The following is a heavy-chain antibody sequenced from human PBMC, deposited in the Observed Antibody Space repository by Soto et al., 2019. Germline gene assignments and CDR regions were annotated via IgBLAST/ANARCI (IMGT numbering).Heavy chain of an antibody. CDR1: GFTFSSYS. CDR2: ISSSSSTI. J-gene: IGHJ1*01. V-gene: IGHV3-48*01. CDR3: AKDQAAGGTISRYFQY. Sequence: GGSLRLSCAASGFTFSSYSMNWVRQAPGKGLEWVSYISSSSSTIYYADSVKGRFTISRDNAKNSLYLQMNSLRAEDTAVYYCAKDQAAGGTISRYFQYWGQGTLVTVSS. D-gene: IGHD6-13*01.